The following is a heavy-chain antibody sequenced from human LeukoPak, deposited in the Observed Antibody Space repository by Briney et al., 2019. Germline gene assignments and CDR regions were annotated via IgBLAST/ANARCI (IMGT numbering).Heavy chain of an antibody. J-gene: IGHJ6*03. CDR3: ASFYCSGGSCYQYYSYYFMDV. CDR2: IYYSGCT. CDR1: GGSISSYY. V-gene: IGHV4-39*01. Sequence: SETLSLTCTVSGGSISSYYWGWIRQPPGKGLEWIGSIYYSGCTYSNPSLQSRVTISVDTSKNQFSLKLNSVTAADTAVYYCASFYCSGGSCYQYYSYYFMDVWGKGTTVTISS. D-gene: IGHD2-15*01.